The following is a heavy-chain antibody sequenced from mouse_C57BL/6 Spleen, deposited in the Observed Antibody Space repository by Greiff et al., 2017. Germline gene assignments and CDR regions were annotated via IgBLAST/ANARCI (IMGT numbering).Heavy chain of an antibody. D-gene: IGHD1-1*01. CDR3: ARGGYGRAWFAY. CDR2: IDPSDSYT. Sequence: VQLQQSGAELVMPGASVKLSCKASGYTFTSYWMHWVKQRPGQGLEWIGEIDPSDSYTNYNQKFKGKSTLTVAKSSSTAYMQLSSLTSEDSAFDYCARGGYGRAWFAYWGQGTLVTVSA. V-gene: IGHV1-69*01. J-gene: IGHJ3*01. CDR1: GYTFTSYW.